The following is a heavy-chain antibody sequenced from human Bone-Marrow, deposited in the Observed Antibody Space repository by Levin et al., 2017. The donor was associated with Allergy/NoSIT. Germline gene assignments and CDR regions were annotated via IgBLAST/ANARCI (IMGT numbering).Heavy chain of an antibody. CDR3: AHRGILSGDWDSGYLDY. J-gene: IGHJ4*02. CDR1: GFSLSTSGVG. Sequence: SGPTLVKPTQTLTLTCTFSGFSLSTSGVGVGWIRQPPGKALEWLAVIYWDDDKRYNPSLRSRLTITKDTSKNQVVLTMTNMDPVDTATYFCAHRGILSGDWDSGYLDYWGPGTLVTVS. CDR2: IYWDDDK. D-gene: IGHD2-21*01. V-gene: IGHV2-5*02.